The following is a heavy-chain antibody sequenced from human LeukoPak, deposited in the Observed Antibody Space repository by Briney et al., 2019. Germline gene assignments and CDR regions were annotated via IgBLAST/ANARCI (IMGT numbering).Heavy chain of an antibody. Sequence: GGSLRLSCAASGFTFSTYSMNWVRQAPGKGLEWVSSISSSSSYIYYADSLKGRFTISRDNAKNSLYLQMNSLRAEDTAVYYCVRVESGSGWSIDYWGQGTLVTVSS. V-gene: IGHV3-21*01. CDR2: ISSSSSYI. CDR3: VRVESGSGWSIDY. D-gene: IGHD6-19*01. CDR1: GFTFSTYS. J-gene: IGHJ4*02.